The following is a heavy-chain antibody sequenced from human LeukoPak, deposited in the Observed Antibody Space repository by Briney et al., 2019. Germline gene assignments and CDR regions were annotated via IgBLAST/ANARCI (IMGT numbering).Heavy chain of an antibody. CDR2: ISWNSGSI. V-gene: IGHV3-9*01. CDR1: GFTFADYA. Sequence: GGSLRLSCAASGFTFADYAMHWVRQAPGKGLEWVSGISWNSGSIGYADSVKGRFTISRDKAKNSLYLQMNSLRADDTALYYCAKEMCMGCMDVWGKGTTVTVSS. J-gene: IGHJ6*03. CDR3: AKEMCMGCMDV. D-gene: IGHD2-8*01.